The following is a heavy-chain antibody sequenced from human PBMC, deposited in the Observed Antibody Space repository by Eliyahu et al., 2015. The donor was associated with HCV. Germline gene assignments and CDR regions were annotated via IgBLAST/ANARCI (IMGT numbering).Heavy chain of an antibody. CDR2: VYYTGRT. Sequence: QVQLQESGPRLVKPSETLSLTCTVSGGSISRSSYYWGWIRXPPGKGLEWIGSVYYTGRTHNSPSLKSRVTMSVDTSKNQFSLNLRSVTAADTAIYYCARQEDFFDPWGQGTLVTVSS. CDR1: GGSISRSSYY. CDR3: ARQEDFFDP. D-gene: IGHD2/OR15-2a*01. V-gene: IGHV4-39*01. J-gene: IGHJ5*02.